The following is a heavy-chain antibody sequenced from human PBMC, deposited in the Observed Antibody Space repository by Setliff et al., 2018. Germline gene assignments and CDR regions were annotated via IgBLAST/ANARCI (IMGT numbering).Heavy chain of an antibody. Sequence: SETLSLTCSVYGESFSNNYWSWIRQSPGRGLEWIGESNHGGSTSYNPSLKSRVTISVDTSKKQFSLKLSSVTAADTAVYYCAKFGPLDLTGDWAFDNWGQGTLVTVSS. CDR2: SNHGGST. V-gene: IGHV4-34*01. CDR1: GESFSNNY. CDR3: AKFGPLDLTGDWAFDN. J-gene: IGHJ4*02. D-gene: IGHD7-27*01.